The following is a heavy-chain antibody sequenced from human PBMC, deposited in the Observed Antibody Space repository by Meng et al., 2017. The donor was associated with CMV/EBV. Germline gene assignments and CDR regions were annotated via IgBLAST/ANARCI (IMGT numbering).Heavy chain of an antibody. Sequence: GESLKISCAASGFTFSSYWMSWVRQAPGKGLEWVSVIYSGGSSTYYADSVKGRFTISRDNSKNTLYLQMNSLRAEDTAVYYCAKDLSGYWGQGTLVTVSS. CDR3: AKDLSGY. D-gene: IGHD3-10*01. CDR2: IYSGGSST. CDR1: GFTFSSYW. V-gene: IGHV3-23*03. J-gene: IGHJ4*02.